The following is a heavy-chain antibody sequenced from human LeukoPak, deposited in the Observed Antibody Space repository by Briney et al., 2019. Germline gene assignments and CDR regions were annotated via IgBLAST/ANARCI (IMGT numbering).Heavy chain of an antibody. Sequence: GGSLRLSCAASGFTFSSYGMHWVRQAPGKGLEWVAVISFDGSNKYYADSVKGRFTISRDNSKNTLYLQMNSLRAEDTAVYYCAKVHLKYCSGGSCYTLDYWGQGTLVTVS. D-gene: IGHD2-15*01. CDR3: AKVHLKYCSGGSCYTLDY. CDR1: GFTFSSYG. CDR2: ISFDGSNK. V-gene: IGHV3-30*18. J-gene: IGHJ4*02.